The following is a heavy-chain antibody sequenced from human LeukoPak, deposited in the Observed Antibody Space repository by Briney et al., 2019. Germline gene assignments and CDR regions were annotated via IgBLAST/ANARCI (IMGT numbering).Heavy chain of an antibody. J-gene: IGHJ4*02. D-gene: IGHD1-26*01. CDR3: ASGEWELPDY. CDR2: IIPIFGTA. V-gene: IGHV1-69*01. CDR1: GGTFSSYA. Sequence: ATVKVSCKASGGTFSSYAISWVRQAPGQGLEWMGGIIPIFGTANYAQKFQGRVTITADESTSTAYMELSSLRSEDTAVYYCASGEWELPDYWGQGTLVTVSS.